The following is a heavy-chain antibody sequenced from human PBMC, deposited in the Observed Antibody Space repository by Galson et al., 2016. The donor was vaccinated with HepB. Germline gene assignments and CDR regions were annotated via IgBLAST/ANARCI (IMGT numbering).Heavy chain of an antibody. CDR1: GGTFSSYS. Sequence: SVKVSCKASGGTFSSYSITWVRQAPGQGLEWMGKIIPIYETINYAQRFQGRVTITADASTSTAYMELRSLRSEDTAVYYCARGRGGSYDWFDPWGQGTLVTVSS. J-gene: IGHJ5*02. V-gene: IGHV1-69*13. CDR2: IIPIYETI. D-gene: IGHD1-26*01. CDR3: ARGRGGSYDWFDP.